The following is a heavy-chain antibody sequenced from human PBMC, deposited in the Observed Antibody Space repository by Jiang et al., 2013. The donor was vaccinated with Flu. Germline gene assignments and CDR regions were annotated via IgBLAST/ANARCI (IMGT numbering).Heavy chain of an antibody. Sequence: VIWYDGSINTCRLREGRFTISRDNSKNTLYLQMNSLRAEDTAVYYCARPQEMATITGAFDIWGQGTMVTVSS. J-gene: IGHJ3*02. D-gene: IGHD5-24*01. CDR3: ARPQEMATITGAFDI. CDR2: IWYDGSI. V-gene: IGHV3-33*01.